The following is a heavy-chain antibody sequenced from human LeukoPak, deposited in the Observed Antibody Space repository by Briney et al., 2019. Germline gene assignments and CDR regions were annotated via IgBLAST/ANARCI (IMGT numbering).Heavy chain of an antibody. D-gene: IGHD1-1*01. J-gene: IGHJ4*02. CDR1: GFTFSSYD. Sequence: GGSLRLSCAASGFTFSSYDMNWVRQAPGKGLEWVSYISSSGGTIYYADSVRGRFSISRDNAKNSLYLQMNSLRADDTAVYYCTIKLERPWFDYWGQGSLVSVSS. CDR2: ISSSGGTI. CDR3: TIKLERPWFDY. V-gene: IGHV3-48*03.